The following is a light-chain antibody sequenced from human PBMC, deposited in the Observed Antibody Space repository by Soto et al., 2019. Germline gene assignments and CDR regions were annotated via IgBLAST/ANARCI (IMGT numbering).Light chain of an antibody. CDR3: HQSNDWWT. V-gene: IGKV3-15*01. Sequence: EIVMTQSPATLSVSPGERATLSCRASQSVSNNLAWYQQKPGQAPRLLIYGASTRATGIPARFSGSGSGTELTLTISSLQSEDFAVYYCHQSNDWWTFGQGTKVDIK. J-gene: IGKJ1*01. CDR2: GAS. CDR1: QSVSNN.